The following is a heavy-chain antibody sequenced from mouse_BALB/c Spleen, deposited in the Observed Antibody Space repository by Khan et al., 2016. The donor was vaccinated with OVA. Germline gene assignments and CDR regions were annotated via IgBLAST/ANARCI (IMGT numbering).Heavy chain of an antibody. J-gene: IGHJ4*01. CDR1: GYTFTSYR. CDR2: IGPGSSNA. Sequence: DLVKPGASVKLSCKASGYTFTSYRINWIKQRPGQGLEWIGRIGPGSSNAYYNDMFKGKATLTVDTSSNTAYIQLSSLSSEDSAVYFCARENYYGRGCYAMDYWGQGASVTVSA. D-gene: IGHD1-1*01. V-gene: IGHV1S41*01. CDR3: ARENYYGRGCYAMDY.